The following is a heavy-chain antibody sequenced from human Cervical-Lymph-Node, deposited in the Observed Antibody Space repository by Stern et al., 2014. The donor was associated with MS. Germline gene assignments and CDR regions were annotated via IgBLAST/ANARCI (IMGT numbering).Heavy chain of an antibody. Sequence: QVQLVESGPGLVKPLQTLSLTCTVSGGSVSSGGYFWNWIRHHPGQGLEWIGHVYYSGSIAYNPSLKSRVTISVDTSKNQFSLRLRSVTAADTAVYYCARNPALWYFDLWGRGTLAAVSS. CDR3: ARNPALWYFDL. CDR1: GGSVSSGGYF. CDR2: VYYSGSI. V-gene: IGHV4-31*03. J-gene: IGHJ2*01. D-gene: IGHD3-3*02.